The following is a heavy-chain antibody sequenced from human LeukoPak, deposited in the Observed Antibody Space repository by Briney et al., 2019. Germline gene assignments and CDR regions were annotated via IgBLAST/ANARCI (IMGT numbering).Heavy chain of an antibody. CDR3: ARVRRIAAALYYYYGMDV. CDR2: INPSGGST. V-gene: IGHV1-46*01. D-gene: IGHD6-13*01. Sequence: ASVKVSCKASGYTFTSYYMHWVRQAPGQGLEWMGIINPSGGSTSYAQKFQGRVTITADKSTSTAYMELSSLRSEDTAVYYCARVRRIAAALYYYYGMDVWGQGTTVTVSS. J-gene: IGHJ6*02. CDR1: GYTFTSYY.